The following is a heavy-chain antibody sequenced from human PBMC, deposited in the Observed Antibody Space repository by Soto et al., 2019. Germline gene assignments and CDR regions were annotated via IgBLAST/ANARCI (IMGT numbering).Heavy chain of an antibody. CDR1: EYSFGDYY. J-gene: IGHJ4*02. CDR3: VRGAPAHQSIFDL. CDR2: INLNDGGT. Sequence: QAQLVQSGTEVKKPGASVKVSCKTSEYSFGDYYLHWGRQAPEQGVEWMGWINLNDGGTNSPRKCHGRLAMTRDKSITTVYMTLSRLRSDDTAVYFCVRGAPAHQSIFDLWGPGTLVTVSS. D-gene: IGHD2-2*01. V-gene: IGHV1-2*02.